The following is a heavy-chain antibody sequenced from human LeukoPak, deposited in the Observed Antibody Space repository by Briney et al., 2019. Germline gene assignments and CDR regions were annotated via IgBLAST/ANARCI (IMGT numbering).Heavy chain of an antibody. Sequence: SETLSLTCAVSGGSISSSNWWSWVRQPPGKGLEWIGYIYHSGSTYYNPSLKSRVTISVDRSKNQFSLKLSSVTAADTAVYYCARSDGDGYYYHYMDVWGKGTTVTVSS. D-gene: IGHD7-27*01. CDR3: ARSDGDGYYYHYMDV. CDR1: GGSISSSNW. J-gene: IGHJ6*03. CDR2: IYHSGST. V-gene: IGHV4-4*02.